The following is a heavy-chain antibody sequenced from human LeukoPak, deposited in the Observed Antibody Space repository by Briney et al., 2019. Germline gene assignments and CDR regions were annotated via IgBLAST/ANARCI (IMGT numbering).Heavy chain of an antibody. J-gene: IGHJ4*02. CDR2: IYHSGST. V-gene: IGHV4-38-2*02. Sequence: SETLSLTCTVSGYSISSGYYWGWIRQPPGQGLGWIGTIYHSGSTYYNPSLKSRVTISVDTSKNQFSLKLTSVTAADTAVYYCARVRGYCSSTICYRYYFDYWGQGTLVTVSS. D-gene: IGHD2-2*01. CDR3: ARVRGYCSSTICYRYYFDY. CDR1: GYSISSGYY.